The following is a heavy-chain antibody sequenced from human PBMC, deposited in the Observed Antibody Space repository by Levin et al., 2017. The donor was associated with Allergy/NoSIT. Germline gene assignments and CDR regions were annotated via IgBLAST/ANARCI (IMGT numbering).Heavy chain of an antibody. Sequence: SETLSLTCAVYGGSLTGYYWSWIRQPPGKGLEWIGEINHSGSTNYIPSLKSRVTISVDTSKNQFSLKLSSVTAADTAVYYCARSSHCGGGTCYSLGYYYYAMDVWGQGTTVTVSS. CDR2: INHSGST. D-gene: IGHD2-15*01. V-gene: IGHV4-34*01. CDR1: GGSLTGYY. J-gene: IGHJ6*02. CDR3: ARSSHCGGGTCYSLGYYYYAMDV.